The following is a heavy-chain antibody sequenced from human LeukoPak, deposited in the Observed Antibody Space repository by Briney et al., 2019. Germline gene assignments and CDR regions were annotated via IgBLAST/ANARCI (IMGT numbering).Heavy chain of an antibody. D-gene: IGHD2-2*03. V-gene: IGHV1-2*02. J-gene: IGHJ5*02. CDR1: GYTFTDYY. CDR3: ASGYCSGSSCYVGWIDP. CDR2: INRNNGGT. Sequence: ASVKVSCKASGYTFTDYYIHWVRQAPGKGLEWMGWINRNNGGTKYAQKFQGRVTMTRDTSISTAYMELSRLRSDDTAVYYCASGYCSGSSCYVGWIDPWGQGTLVTVSS.